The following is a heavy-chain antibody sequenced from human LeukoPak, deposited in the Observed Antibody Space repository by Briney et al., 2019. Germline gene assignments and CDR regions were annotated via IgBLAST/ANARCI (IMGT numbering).Heavy chain of an antibody. D-gene: IGHD2-15*01. CDR3: ARYRIRYCSGGSCYKWFDP. Sequence: SETLSLTCTVSGGSIGSGGYYWSWIRQHPGKGLEWIGYIYYSGSTYYNPSLKSRVTISVDTSKNQFSLKLSSVTAADTAVYYCARYRIRYCSGGSCYKWFDPWGQGTLVTVSS. V-gene: IGHV4-31*03. CDR1: GGSIGSGGYY. CDR2: IYYSGST. J-gene: IGHJ5*02.